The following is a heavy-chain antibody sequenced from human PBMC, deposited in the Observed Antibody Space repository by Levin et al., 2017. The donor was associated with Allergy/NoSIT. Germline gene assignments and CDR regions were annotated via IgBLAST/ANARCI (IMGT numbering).Heavy chain of an antibody. CDR1: GFTFSGYW. CDR2: INQGGSEK. CDR3: AKYNDYWFDY. D-gene: IGHD4/OR15-4a*01. Sequence: PGGSLRLSCVASGFTFSGYWLTWVRQPPGKGLEWVANINQGGSEKNYVDSVKGRVTISRDNAANSLYLQMNSLRAEDTAVYYCAKYNDYWFDYWGQGTLVIVSS. J-gene: IGHJ4*02. V-gene: IGHV3-7*02.